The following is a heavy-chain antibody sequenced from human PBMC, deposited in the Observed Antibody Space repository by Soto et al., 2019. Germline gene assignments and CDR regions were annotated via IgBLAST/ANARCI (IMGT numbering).Heavy chain of an antibody. J-gene: IGHJ4*02. Sequence: EVQLVESGGGLVQPGGSLRLSCAASGFTLSSYSMHWVRQAPGKGLEWVSYISGSGGTIYYADSVKGRFTISRDNAKNPLSVQMNRLRDEDTAVYFCARETGLRSSGWSYYFDFWGQGTRVTVSS. V-gene: IGHV3-48*02. D-gene: IGHD6-19*01. CDR2: ISGSGGTI. CDR1: GFTLSSYS. CDR3: ARETGLRSSGWSYYFDF.